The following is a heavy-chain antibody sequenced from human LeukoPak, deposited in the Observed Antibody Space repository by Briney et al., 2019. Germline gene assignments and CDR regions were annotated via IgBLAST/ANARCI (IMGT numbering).Heavy chain of an antibody. CDR2: ITPIFRTA. CDR3: ARDIAAAGKGPFDY. D-gene: IGHD6-13*01. J-gene: IGHJ4*02. V-gene: IGHV1-69*13. Sequence: GASVKVSCKASGGTLSSYAISWVRQAPGQGLEWMGGITPIFRTANYAQKFQGRVTITADESTSTAYMELRSLRSEDTAVYYCARDIAAAGKGPFDYWGQGTLVTVSS. CDR1: GGTLSSYA.